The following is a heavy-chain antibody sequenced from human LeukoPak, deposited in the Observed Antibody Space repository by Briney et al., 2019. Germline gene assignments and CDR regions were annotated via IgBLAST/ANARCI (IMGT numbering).Heavy chain of an antibody. CDR2: INNDGDST. CDR1: GFSFNSYA. CDR3: AQQVGYCSSGNCYFTY. V-gene: IGHV3-23*01. Sequence: GGSLRLSCVASGFSFNSYAMSWVRQAPGKGLEWVSAINNDGDSTYSADSVKGRFTVSRDNSKNTLYLQMNSLRAEDAAVYYCAQQVGYCSSGNCYFTYWGQGTLVTVSS. D-gene: IGHD2-15*01. J-gene: IGHJ1*01.